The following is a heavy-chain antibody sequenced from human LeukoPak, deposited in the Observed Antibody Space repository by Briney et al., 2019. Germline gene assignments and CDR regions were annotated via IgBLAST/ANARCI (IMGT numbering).Heavy chain of an antibody. CDR1: GYTFASYG. D-gene: IGHD5-24*01. CDR3: ARDSRAAASMAPTAFDI. J-gene: IGHJ3*02. V-gene: IGHV1-18*01. Sequence: GASVKVSCKASGYTFASYGISWVRQAAGQGLEWMGWISAYNGNTNYAQKLQGRVTMTTDTSTSTAYMELRSLRSDDTAVYYCARDSRAAASMAPTAFDIWGQGTMVTVSP. CDR2: ISAYNGNT.